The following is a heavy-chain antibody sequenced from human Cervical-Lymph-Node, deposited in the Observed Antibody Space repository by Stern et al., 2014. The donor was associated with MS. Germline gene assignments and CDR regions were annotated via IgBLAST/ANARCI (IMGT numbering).Heavy chain of an antibody. Sequence: QLQESGPGLVKPSQTLSLTCTVSGGSIASSSYYWSWIRQPAGKGLEWIGSIFTSGITIYTPSLQIRIPLSVDTSKNQFSLRLSSVTAADTAVYYCAREDYDGSGHPYYYGLDVWGQGTTVTVSS. V-gene: IGHV4-61*02. CDR2: IFTSGIT. D-gene: IGHD3-22*01. CDR3: AREDYDGSGHPYYYGLDV. CDR1: GGSIASSSYY. J-gene: IGHJ6*02.